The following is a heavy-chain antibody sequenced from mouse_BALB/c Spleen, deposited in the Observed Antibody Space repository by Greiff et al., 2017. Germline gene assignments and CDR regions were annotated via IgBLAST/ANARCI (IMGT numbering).Heavy chain of an antibody. Sequence: EVKLMESGAELVRPGALVKLSCKASGFNIKDYYMHWVKQRPEQGLEWIGWIDPENGNTIYDPKFQGKASITADTSSNTAYLQLSSLTSEDTAVYYCASGWVDYWGQGTLVTVSA. CDR1: GFNIKDYY. D-gene: IGHD2-3*01. CDR2: IDPENGNT. V-gene: IGHV14-1*02. J-gene: IGHJ3*01. CDR3: ASGWVDY.